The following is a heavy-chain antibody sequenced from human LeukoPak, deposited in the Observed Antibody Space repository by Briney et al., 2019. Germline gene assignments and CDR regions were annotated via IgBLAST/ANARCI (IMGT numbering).Heavy chain of an antibody. J-gene: IGHJ4*02. Sequence: GASVKVSCKASGGTFSSYAISWVRQAPGQGLEWMGGIIPIFGTANYAQKFQGRVTITTDESTSTAYMELSSLRSEDTAAYYCAVVVTPGGWGQGTLVTVSS. CDR1: GGTFSSYA. V-gene: IGHV1-69*05. CDR2: IIPIFGTA. D-gene: IGHD4-23*01. CDR3: AVVVTPGG.